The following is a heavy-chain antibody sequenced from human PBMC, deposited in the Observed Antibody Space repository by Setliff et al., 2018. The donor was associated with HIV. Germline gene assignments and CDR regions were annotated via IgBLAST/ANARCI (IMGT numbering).Heavy chain of an antibody. J-gene: IGHJ6*02. Sequence: SETLSLTCAVYGGSFSGYYWSWIRQPPGKGLEWIGEINHSGSTNYKPSLKSRVTISVDTSKMQFSLKVSSVIAADTAVYFCARGFRDSSGYYYYGMDVWCPGTTVTVSS. CDR2: INHSGST. D-gene: IGHD3-22*01. CDR1: GGSFSGYY. CDR3: ARGFRDSSGYYYYGMDV. V-gene: IGHV4-34*01.